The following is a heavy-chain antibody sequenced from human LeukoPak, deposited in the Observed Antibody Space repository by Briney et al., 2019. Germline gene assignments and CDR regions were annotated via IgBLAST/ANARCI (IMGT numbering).Heavy chain of an antibody. CDR3: ARGRPHGNDY. V-gene: IGHV3-74*01. CDR1: GFTFSNYW. Sequence: GGSLRLSCAASGFTFSNYWMHWVRQAPGKGLVWVSRLNSDGSTTSYADSVKGRFTISRDNAKNTVYLQMNSLRAEDTAVYYCARGRPHGNDYWGQGTLVTVSS. CDR2: LNSDGSTT. D-gene: IGHD2-15*01. J-gene: IGHJ4*02.